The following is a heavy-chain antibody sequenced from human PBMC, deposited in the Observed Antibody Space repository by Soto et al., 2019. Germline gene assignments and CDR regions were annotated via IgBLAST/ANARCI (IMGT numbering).Heavy chain of an antibody. J-gene: IGHJ4*02. V-gene: IGHV3-33*01. Sequence: GGSLRLSCAASGFTFSSYGMHWVRQAPGKGLEWVAVIWYDGSNKYYADSVKGRFTISRDNSKNTLYLQMNSLRAEDTAVYYCARDLFLRDIVVVPAAMGPYYFDYWGQGTLVTVSS. D-gene: IGHD2-2*01. CDR1: GFTFSSYG. CDR3: ARDLFLRDIVVVPAAMGPYYFDY. CDR2: IWYDGSNK.